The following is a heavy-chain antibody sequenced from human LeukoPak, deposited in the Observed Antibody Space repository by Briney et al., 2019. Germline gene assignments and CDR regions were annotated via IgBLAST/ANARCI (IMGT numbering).Heavy chain of an antibody. V-gene: IGHV3-21*01. CDR3: ARVGLTAAGGNWFDP. CDR2: ISSSSSYI. D-gene: IGHD6-13*01. J-gene: IGHJ5*02. CDR1: GFTFRVYA. Sequence: GGSLRLSCAASGFTFRVYAMTWVRQAPGKGLEWVSSISSSSSYIYYADSVKGRFTISRDNAKNSLYLQMNSLRAEDTAVYYCARVGLTAAGGNWFDPWGQGTLVTVSS.